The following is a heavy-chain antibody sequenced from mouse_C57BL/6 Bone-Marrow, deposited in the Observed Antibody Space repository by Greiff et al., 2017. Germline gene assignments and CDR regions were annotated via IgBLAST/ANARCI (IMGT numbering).Heavy chain of an antibody. V-gene: IGHV5-17*01. CDR2: ISSCDSTI. J-gene: IGHJ3*01. D-gene: IGHD2-3*01. CDR1: GFTFTDYG. CDR3: AKGGYSDSLAY. Sequence: EVQRVQPGGGLVKPGASLKLSCEASGFTFTDYGMHWVRQAPGQGLEWVAYISSCDSTIYYADTVKGRFTFSRDNSKTTLFLHMTSLRSEDADMDYCAKGGYSDSLAYWGQGTLVTVSA.